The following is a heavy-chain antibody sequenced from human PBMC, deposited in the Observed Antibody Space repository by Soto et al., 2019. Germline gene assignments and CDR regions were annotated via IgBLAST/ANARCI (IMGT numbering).Heavy chain of an antibody. CDR2: ISSSSSYT. D-gene: IGHD6-13*01. V-gene: IGHV3-11*05. J-gene: IGHJ6*02. Sequence: PGGSLRLSCAASGFTFSDYYMSWIRQAPGKGLEWVSYISSSSSYTNYADSVRGRFTISRDNAKNSLYLQMNSLRAEDTAVYYCARDRLSKIAAAGTRAGYYYYGMDVWGQGTMVTVSS. CDR3: ARDRLSKIAAAGTRAGYYYYGMDV. CDR1: GFTFSDYY.